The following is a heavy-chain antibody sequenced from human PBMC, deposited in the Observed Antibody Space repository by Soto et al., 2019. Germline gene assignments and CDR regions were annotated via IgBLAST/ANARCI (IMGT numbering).Heavy chain of an antibody. CDR1: GYSFTNHG. Sequence: ASVKVSCKTSGYSFTNHGVNWVRQAPGQGLEWMGWISTVNGKTDYSERLQGRLTMTTDTSTNTAYMELRSLRSDDTAIYYCARSCPGRTCYIIYWGQGTLVTVSS. D-gene: IGHD2-8*02. V-gene: IGHV1-18*01. CDR2: ISTVNGKT. J-gene: IGHJ4*02. CDR3: ARSCPGRTCYIIY.